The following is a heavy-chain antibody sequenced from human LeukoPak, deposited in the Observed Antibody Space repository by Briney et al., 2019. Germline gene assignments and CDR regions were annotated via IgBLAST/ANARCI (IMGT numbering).Heavy chain of an antibody. V-gene: IGHV3-23*01. CDR1: GFTFSSYA. D-gene: IGHD6-19*01. CDR3: AKDKWSSSGWFFDY. Sequence: HPGGSLRLSCAASGFTFSSYAMSWVRQAPGKGLEWVSAISGSGGSTYYADSVKGRFTISRDNSKNTLYLQMNSLRAEDTAVYYCAKDKWSSSGWFFDYWGQGTLVTVSS. J-gene: IGHJ4*02. CDR2: ISGSGGST.